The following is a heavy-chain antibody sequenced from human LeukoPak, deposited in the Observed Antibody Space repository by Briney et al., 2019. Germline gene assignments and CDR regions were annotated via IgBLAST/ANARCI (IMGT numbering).Heavy chain of an antibody. V-gene: IGHV4-34*01. CDR3: ARGCYYYDSSGYYYLPYYYYGMDV. Sequence: KPSETLSLTCAVYGGSFSGYYWSWIRQPPGKGLEWIGEINHSGSTNYNPSLKSRVTISVDTSKNQFSLKLSSVTAADTAVYYCARGCYYYDSSGYYYLPYYYYGMDVWGQGTTVTVSS. CDR1: GGSFSGYY. D-gene: IGHD3-22*01. CDR2: INHSGST. J-gene: IGHJ6*02.